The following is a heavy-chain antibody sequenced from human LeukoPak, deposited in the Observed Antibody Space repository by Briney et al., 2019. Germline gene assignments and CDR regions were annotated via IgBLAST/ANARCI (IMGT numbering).Heavy chain of an antibody. CDR3: ARDQFYAAAGTFDC. V-gene: IGHV1-18*01. Sequence: SVKVSCKASGYTFTSYGISWVRQAPGQGLEWMGWISAYNGNTNYAQKLQGRVTMTTDTSTSTAHMELRSLRSDDTAVYYCARDQFYAAAGTFDCWDQGTLVTVSS. CDR2: ISAYNGNT. CDR1: GYTFTSYG. D-gene: IGHD6-13*01. J-gene: IGHJ4*02.